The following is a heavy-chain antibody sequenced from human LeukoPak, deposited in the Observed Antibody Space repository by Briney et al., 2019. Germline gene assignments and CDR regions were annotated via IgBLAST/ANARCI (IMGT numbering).Heavy chain of an antibody. CDR3: ARDSSGYYYDFDY. Sequence: SETLSLTCTVSGGSISSGDYYWSWIRQPPGKGLEWIGYIHYSGSTYYNPSLKSRVTISVDTSKNQFSLKLSSVTAADTAVYYCARDSSGYYYDFDYWGQGTLVTVSS. CDR2: IHYSGST. D-gene: IGHD3-22*01. V-gene: IGHV4-30-4*01. CDR1: GGSISSGDYY. J-gene: IGHJ4*02.